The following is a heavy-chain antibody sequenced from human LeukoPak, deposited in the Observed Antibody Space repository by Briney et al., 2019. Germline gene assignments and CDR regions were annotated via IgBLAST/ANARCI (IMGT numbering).Heavy chain of an antibody. V-gene: IGHV1-46*01. CDR2: INPSGGST. CDR3: AIARGVTTVYYYYYMDV. J-gene: IGHJ6*03. CDR1: VYTFTSCY. Sequence: ASVKVSCTSSVYTFTSCYMHWMRQAPGQGLEGMGIINPSGGSTSYAQKFQGRVTMTRGTSTSTVYMELSSLRSEDTAVYYCAIARGVTTVYYYYYMDVWGKGTTVTVSS. D-gene: IGHD4-11*01.